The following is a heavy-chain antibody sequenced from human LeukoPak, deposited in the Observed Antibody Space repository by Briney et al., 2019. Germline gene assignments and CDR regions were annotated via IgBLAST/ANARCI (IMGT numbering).Heavy chain of an antibody. Sequence: SETLSLTCAVPGGSISSGGYPWNWIRQPPGKGLEWIGYISYSGSTNYNPSLKSRVTISVDTSKNQFSLRLSSVTAADTAVYYCAREGPKTGVADVRYFDYWGQGTLVTVSS. CDR2: ISYSGST. D-gene: IGHD2-15*01. CDR3: AREGPKTGVADVRYFDY. J-gene: IGHJ4*02. V-gene: IGHV4-61*08. CDR1: GGSISSGGYP.